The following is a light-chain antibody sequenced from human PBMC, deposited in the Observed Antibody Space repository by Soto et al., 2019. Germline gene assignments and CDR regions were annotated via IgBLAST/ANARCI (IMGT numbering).Light chain of an antibody. J-gene: IGLJ1*01. CDR1: SSNIGAGYN. V-gene: IGLV1-40*01. Sequence: QSVLTQPPSVSGAPGQRVTISCTGSSSNIGAGYNVHWYQQVPGTAPKLLIFDNNNRLSGVPDRFSGSKSGTSASLAITGLQAEDEADYYCQSYDSSVTGYVFGTGTKVTVL. CDR2: DNN. CDR3: QSYDSSVTGYV.